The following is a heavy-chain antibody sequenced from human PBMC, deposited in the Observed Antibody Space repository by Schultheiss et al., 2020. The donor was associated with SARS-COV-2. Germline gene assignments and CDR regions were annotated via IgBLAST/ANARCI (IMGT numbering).Heavy chain of an antibody. V-gene: IGHV3-48*03. J-gene: IGHJ6*02. CDR2: ISSSGSTI. Sequence: GGSLRLSCAASGFTFSGSAMHWVRQAPGKGLEWVSYISSSGSTIYYADSVKGRFTISRDNAKNSLYLQMNSLRAEDTAVYYCARDSSSYYYYGMDVWGQGTTVTVSS. CDR3: ARDSSSYYYYGMDV. CDR1: GFTFSGSA. D-gene: IGHD6-6*01.